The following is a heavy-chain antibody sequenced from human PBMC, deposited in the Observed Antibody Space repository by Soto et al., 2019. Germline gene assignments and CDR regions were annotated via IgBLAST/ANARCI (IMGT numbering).Heavy chain of an antibody. Sequence: PSETLSLTCTVSGGSISSYYWSWIRQPPGKGLEWIGYIYYSGRTNYNPSLKSRVTILVDTSKNKFSLKLSSLTAADTAVYYCARVPYSLVRGVIRRRTYGIDVWGQGTMVTVSS. CDR2: IYYSGRT. CDR3: ARVPYSLVRGVIRRRTYGIDV. V-gene: IGHV4-59*01. CDR1: GGSISSYY. D-gene: IGHD3-10*01. J-gene: IGHJ6*02.